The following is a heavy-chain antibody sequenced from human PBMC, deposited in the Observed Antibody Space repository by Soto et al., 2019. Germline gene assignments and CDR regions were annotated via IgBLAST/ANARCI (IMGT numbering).Heavy chain of an antibody. J-gene: IGHJ4*02. Sequence: GGSLRLSCAASGFTFSSYAMSWVRQAPGKGLEWVSAISDSGASTYYADSVKGRFTISRDNSKNTLYLQMNSLRAEDTAVYYCAKSITARPFDYWGQGALVTVSS. CDR2: ISDSGAST. D-gene: IGHD6-6*01. CDR1: GFTFSSYA. V-gene: IGHV3-23*01. CDR3: AKSITARPFDY.